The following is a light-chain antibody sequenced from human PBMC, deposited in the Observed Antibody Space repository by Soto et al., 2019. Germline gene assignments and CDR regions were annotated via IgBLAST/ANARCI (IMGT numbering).Light chain of an antibody. V-gene: IGKV1-8*01. CDR2: AAS. CDR1: QGISSY. CDR3: HQYYTLPLT. J-gene: IGKJ4*01. Sequence: AIRMTQSPSSFSASTGDRVTITCRASQGISSYLAWYQQKPGKAPKLLIYAASTLQSGVPSRFSGSGSGTDFTLTISSLQVEDVAVYYCHQYYTLPLTFGGGTKVDIK.